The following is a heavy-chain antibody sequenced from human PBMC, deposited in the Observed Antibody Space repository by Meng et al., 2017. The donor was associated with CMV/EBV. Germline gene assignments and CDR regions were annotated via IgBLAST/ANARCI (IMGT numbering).Heavy chain of an antibody. J-gene: IGHJ4*02. CDR1: GYTFTSYG. CDR3: ASELFCSSTSCW. Sequence: ASVKVSCKASGYTFTSYGISWVRQAPGQGLEWMGWISAYNGNTGYAQKFQGRVTMTRNTSISTAYMELSSLRSEDTAVYYCASELFCSSTSCWWGQGTLVTVSS. CDR2: ISAYNGNT. V-gene: IGHV1-8*02. D-gene: IGHD2-2*01.